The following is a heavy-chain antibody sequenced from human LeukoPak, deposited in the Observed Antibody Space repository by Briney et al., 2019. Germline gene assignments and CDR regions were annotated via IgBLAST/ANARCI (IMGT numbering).Heavy chain of an antibody. V-gene: IGHV1-8*03. CDR2: MNPNSGNT. Sequence: ASVKVSCKASGYTFTSYDINWVRQATGQGLEWMGWMNPNSGNTGYAQKFQGRVTITRNTSISTAYMELSSLRAEDTAVYYCARVRWGILWNDAFDIWGQGTMVTVSS. CDR3: ARVRWGILWNDAFDI. J-gene: IGHJ3*02. D-gene: IGHD2-21*01. CDR1: GYTFTSYD.